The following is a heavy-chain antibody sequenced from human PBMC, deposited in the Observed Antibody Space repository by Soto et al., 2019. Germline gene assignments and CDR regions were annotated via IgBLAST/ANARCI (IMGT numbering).Heavy chain of an antibody. CDR2: INSNSGDT. J-gene: IGHJ5*02. V-gene: IGHV1-2*02. CDR1: GYTFGGHF. CDR3: ARAPRITMLRGIIEFDP. Sequence: VKVSCKASGYTFGGHFIHWVRQAPGQGLEWMGWINSNSGDTNYARKFQGRVTMTRDTSVTTAYMELSRLKFDDTAVYYCARAPRITMLRGIIEFDPWGQGTLVTVSS. D-gene: IGHD3-10*01.